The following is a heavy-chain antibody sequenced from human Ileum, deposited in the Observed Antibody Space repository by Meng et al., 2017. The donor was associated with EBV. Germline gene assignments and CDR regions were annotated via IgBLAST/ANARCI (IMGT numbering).Heavy chain of an antibody. J-gene: IGHJ4*02. CDR3: AKNGEKYFEY. V-gene: IGHV4-4*02. CDR2: MSDSGIT. Sequence: LQGSGPGLVNPSGTLSFTCAVSGGSISVINWWSWVRQSPEKGLEWIGEMSDSGITHYNPSLKSRVTISADKSNNQFSLKLTSVTSADTAVYFCAKNGEKYFEYWGQGTLVTVSS. CDR1: GGSISVINW.